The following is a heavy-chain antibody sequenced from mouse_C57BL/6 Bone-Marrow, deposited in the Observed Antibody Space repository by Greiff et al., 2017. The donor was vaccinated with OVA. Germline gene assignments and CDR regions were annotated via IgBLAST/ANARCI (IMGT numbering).Heavy chain of an antibody. Sequence: EVKLQESGGGLVKPGGSLKLSCAASGFTFSSYAMSWVRQTPEKRLAWVATISDGGSYTYYPDNVKGRFTISRDNAKNNLYLQMSHLKSEDTAMYYCARDGDYYGSSYDFDYWGQGTTLTVSS. D-gene: IGHD1-1*01. CDR2: ISDGGSYT. J-gene: IGHJ2*01. V-gene: IGHV5-4*01. CDR3: ARDGDYYGSSYDFDY. CDR1: GFTFSSYA.